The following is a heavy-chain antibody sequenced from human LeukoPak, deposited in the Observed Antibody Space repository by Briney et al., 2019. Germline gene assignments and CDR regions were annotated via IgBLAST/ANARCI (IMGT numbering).Heavy chain of an antibody. CDR1: GFTFSSYA. CDR2: ISGSGDNT. CDR3: AKDFVVVPGNVNYFDY. Sequence: GGSLRLSCAASGFTFSSYAMSWVRQAPGKGLEWVSAISGSGDNTYYADSVKGRFTVSRDNSKNTLYVQMKSLRAEDTAVYYCAKDFVVVPGNVNYFDYWGQGTLVTVSS. V-gene: IGHV3-23*01. D-gene: IGHD2-21*02. J-gene: IGHJ4*02.